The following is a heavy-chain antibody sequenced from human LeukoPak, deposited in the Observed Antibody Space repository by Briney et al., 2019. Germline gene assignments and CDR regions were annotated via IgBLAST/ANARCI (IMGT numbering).Heavy chain of an antibody. J-gene: IGHJ4*02. CDR1: GFTFSSYA. CDR2: ISYDGNNK. V-gene: IGHV3-30-3*01. CDR3: ARKGGLTGDFDY. Sequence: PGRSLRLSCAASGFTFSSYAIHWVRQAPGKGLEWVAVISYDGNNKYYSDSMKGRFTISRDNSKNTLYLQMASLRGEDTAVYYCARKGGLTGDFDYWGQGTLVTVSS. D-gene: IGHD3-16*01.